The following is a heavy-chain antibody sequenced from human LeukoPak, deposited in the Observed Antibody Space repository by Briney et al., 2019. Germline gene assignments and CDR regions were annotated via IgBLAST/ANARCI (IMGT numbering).Heavy chain of an antibody. J-gene: IGHJ6*02. CDR3: ARVDYYDSSGYSSWGYYGMDV. CDR2: IYYSGST. Sequence: NPSQTLSLTCTVSGGSISSGDYYWSWIRQPPGKGLEWIGYIYYSGSTYYNPSLKSRVTISVDTSKNQFSLKLSSVTAADTAVYYYARVDYYDSSGYSSWGYYGMDVWGQGTTVTVSS. V-gene: IGHV4-30-4*01. D-gene: IGHD3-22*01. CDR1: GGSISSGDYY.